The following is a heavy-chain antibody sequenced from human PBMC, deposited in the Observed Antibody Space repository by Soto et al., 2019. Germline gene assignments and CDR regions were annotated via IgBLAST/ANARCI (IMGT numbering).Heavy chain of an antibody. CDR3: ASRDPGTSVDY. Sequence: LSLTCAVSGGSFTSNNWCTWVRQPPGQGLEWIGEIYRTGSTNYNPSLKSRVTISLDKSENQFSLKVTSLTAADTAVYYCASRDPGTSVDYWGQGTLVTVSS. J-gene: IGHJ4*02. CDR1: GGSFTSNNW. D-gene: IGHD1-7*01. CDR2: IYRTGST. V-gene: IGHV4-4*02.